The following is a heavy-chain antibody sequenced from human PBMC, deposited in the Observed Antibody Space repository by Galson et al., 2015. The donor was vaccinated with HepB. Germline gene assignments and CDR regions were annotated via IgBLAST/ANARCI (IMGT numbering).Heavy chain of an antibody. Sequence: SLRLSCAASGFTFSSYGMHWVRQAPGKGLEWVAVIWYDGSNKYYADSVKGRFTISRDNSKNTLYLQMNSLRAKDTAVYYCARDPGDSGYARYGMDVWGQGTTVTVSS. J-gene: IGHJ6*02. CDR3: ARDPGDSGYARYGMDV. CDR2: IWYDGSNK. D-gene: IGHD5-12*01. V-gene: IGHV3-33*01. CDR1: GFTFSSYG.